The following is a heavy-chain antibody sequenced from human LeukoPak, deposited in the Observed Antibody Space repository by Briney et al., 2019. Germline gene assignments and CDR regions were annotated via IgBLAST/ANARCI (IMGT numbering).Heavy chain of an antibody. CDR2: IYTSGGA. D-gene: IGHD6-13*01. CDR3: ARDSAFVAAAGNY. Sequence: PSETLSLTCTVSGGSISSDNYYWSWIRQPAGKGLEWIGRIYTSGGADYNPSLKSRVSISIDTSKNQFSLRLSSVTAADTAIYYCARDSAFVAAAGNYWGQGTLVTVSS. CDR1: GGSISSDNYY. J-gene: IGHJ4*02. V-gene: IGHV4-61*02.